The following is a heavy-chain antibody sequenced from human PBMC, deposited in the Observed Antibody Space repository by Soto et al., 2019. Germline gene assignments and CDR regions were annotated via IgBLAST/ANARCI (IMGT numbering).Heavy chain of an antibody. Sequence: QVQLVESGGGLVKPGGSLRLSCAASGFSFSDYYMNWIRQGPGKGLESVSYISSSGSPKYYADSVKGRFTISRDNGKKSLYLQMNSLRAEDTALYYCARDGGDIAAAGTFDYWGQGALVTVSS. D-gene: IGHD6-13*01. CDR2: ISSSGSPK. CDR1: GFSFSDYY. V-gene: IGHV3-11*01. CDR3: ARDGGDIAAAGTFDY. J-gene: IGHJ4*02.